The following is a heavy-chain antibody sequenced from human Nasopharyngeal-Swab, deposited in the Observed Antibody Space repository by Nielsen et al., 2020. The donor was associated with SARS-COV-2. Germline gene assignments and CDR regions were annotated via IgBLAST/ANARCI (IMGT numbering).Heavy chain of an antibody. Sequence: SETLSLTCTVSGGSISSSSYYWGWIRQPPGKGLEWIGRIYYSGSTYYNPSLKSRVTISVDTSKNQFSLKLSSVTAADTAVYYCARDYYGSGSYDFLGLYYYGMDVWGQGTTVTVSS. D-gene: IGHD3-10*01. V-gene: IGHV4-39*02. CDR2: IYYSGST. J-gene: IGHJ6*02. CDR1: GGSISSSSYY. CDR3: ARDYYGSGSYDFLGLYYYGMDV.